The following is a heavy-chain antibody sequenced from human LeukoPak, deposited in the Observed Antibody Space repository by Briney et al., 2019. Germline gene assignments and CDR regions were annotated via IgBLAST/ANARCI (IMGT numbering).Heavy chain of an antibody. D-gene: IGHD6-25*01. CDR3: AKNIAAPGRDSYYLYGMDV. J-gene: IGHJ6*02. CDR1: GFIFSGYW. V-gene: IGHV3-7*01. Sequence: GGSLRLSCAASGFIFSGYWMTWVRQAPGKGLEWVASIKRDGSDQHYVDAVEGRFTISRDNAKNSLYLQMNNLRTDDTAVYYCAKNIAAPGRDSYYLYGMDVWRQGTTVSVPS. CDR2: IKRDGSDQ.